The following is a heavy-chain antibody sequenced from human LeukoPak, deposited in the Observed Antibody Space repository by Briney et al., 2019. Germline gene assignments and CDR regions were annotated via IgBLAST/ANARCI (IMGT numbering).Heavy chain of an antibody. CDR2: INPSGDSV. Sequence: ASVKVSCKASGYTFINYYTHWVRQAPGQGLEWMGRINPSGDSVNYAQKFQDRVTMTRDTSTNTVYLELSSLRSGDTAVYYCARTMAHGGANHWGQGTLVTVSS. V-gene: IGHV1-46*01. CDR3: ARTMAHGGANH. J-gene: IGHJ5*02. CDR1: GYTFINYY. D-gene: IGHD2-21*01.